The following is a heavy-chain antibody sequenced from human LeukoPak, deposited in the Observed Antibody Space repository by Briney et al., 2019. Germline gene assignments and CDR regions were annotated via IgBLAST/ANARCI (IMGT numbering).Heavy chain of an antibody. J-gene: IGHJ4*02. CDR2: ISSSSSYI. D-gene: IGHD1-26*01. Sequence: PGGSLRLSCAASGFTFSSCAMSWVRQAPGKGLEWVSSISSSSSYIYYADSVKGRFTISRDNAKNSLYLQMNSLRAEDTAVYYCARDNRKRWELDYFDYWGQGTLVTVSS. CDR3: ARDNRKRWELDYFDY. CDR1: GFTFSSCA. V-gene: IGHV3-21*01.